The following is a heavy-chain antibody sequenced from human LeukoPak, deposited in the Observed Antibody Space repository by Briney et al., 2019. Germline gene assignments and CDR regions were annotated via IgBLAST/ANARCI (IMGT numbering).Heavy chain of an antibody. Sequence: GASVKVSCKASGYTFTGYYMHWVRQAPGQGLEWMGWINPNSGGTNYAQKLQGRVTMTTDTSTSTAYMELRSLRSDDTAVYYCVYCSSTSCSLFDYWGQGTLVTVSS. CDR1: GYTFTGYY. CDR3: VYCSSTSCSLFDY. CDR2: INPNSGGT. D-gene: IGHD2-2*01. J-gene: IGHJ4*02. V-gene: IGHV1-2*02.